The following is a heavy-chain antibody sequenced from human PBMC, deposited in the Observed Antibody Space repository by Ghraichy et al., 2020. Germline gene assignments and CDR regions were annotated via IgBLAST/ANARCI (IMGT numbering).Heavy chain of an antibody. D-gene: IGHD1-14*01. CDR1: GYTLTELS. J-gene: IGHJ6*02. Sequence: ASVKVSCKVSGYTLTELSMHWVRQAPGKGLEWMGGFDPEDGETIYAQKFQGRVTMTEDTSTDTAYMELSSLRSEDTAVYFCAKGTSGTFEVKTYYYYYGLDVWGQGTTVTVSS. CDR2: FDPEDGET. CDR3: AKGTSGTFEVKTYYYYYGLDV. V-gene: IGHV1-24*01.